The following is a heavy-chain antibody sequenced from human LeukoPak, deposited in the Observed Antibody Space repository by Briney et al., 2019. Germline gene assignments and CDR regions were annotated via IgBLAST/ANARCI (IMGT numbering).Heavy chain of an antibody. CDR1: GGSISSYY. J-gene: IGHJ3*02. D-gene: IGHD3-9*01. Sequence: PSETLSLTCTVSGGSISSYYWSWIRQPPGKGLEWIGYIYYSGSTNYNPSLKSRVTISVDTSKNQFSLKLSSVTAADTAVYYCARDQRYFDWLALSVIWGQGTMVTVSS. V-gene: IGHV4-59*01. CDR3: ARDQRYFDWLALSVI. CDR2: IYYSGST.